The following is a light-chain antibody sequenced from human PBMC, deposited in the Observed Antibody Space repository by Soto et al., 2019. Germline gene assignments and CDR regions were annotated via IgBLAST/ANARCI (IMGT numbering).Light chain of an antibody. CDR3: QQASRFPLT. CDR2: SAP. Sequence: IQMTQSPSSVSASVGDRVTITCRASQPISSWLAWYQQKPGQPPNLLIYSAPTLRSGVPSRFSGSESGTLFTLTITNLQPEDFATYYCQQASRFPLTFGGGTKVEV. V-gene: IGKV1-12*01. J-gene: IGKJ4*01. CDR1: QPISSW.